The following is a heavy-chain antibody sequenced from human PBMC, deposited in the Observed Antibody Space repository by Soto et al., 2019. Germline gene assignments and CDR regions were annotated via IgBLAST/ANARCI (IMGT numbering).Heavy chain of an antibody. CDR1: GDSVSSNSAA. J-gene: IGHJ5*02. D-gene: IGHD2-15*01. Sequence: PSQTLSLTCAISGDSVSSNSAAWNWIRQSPSRGLEWLGRTYYRSKWYNDYAVSVKSRITINPDTSKNQFSLQLNSVTPEDTAVYYCARDRGYCSGGSCFNWFDPWGQGTLVTVSS. CDR3: ARDRGYCSGGSCFNWFDP. V-gene: IGHV6-1*01. CDR2: TYYRSKWYN.